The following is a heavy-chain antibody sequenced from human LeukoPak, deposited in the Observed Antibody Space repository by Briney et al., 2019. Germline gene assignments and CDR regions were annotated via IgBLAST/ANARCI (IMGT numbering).Heavy chain of an antibody. CDR2: ITNSGRV. J-gene: IGHJ1*01. CDR1: GFTFFSYA. V-gene: IGHV3-23*05. Sequence: GGSLRLSCAASGFTFFSYAMAWVRQAPGKGLEWVADITNSGRVHYADSVRGRFTISRDNNKNTLYLQMNNLRVEDTAIYFCARQLTEHFYHWGQGTLVSVSS. CDR3: ARQLTEHFYH. D-gene: IGHD5-18*01.